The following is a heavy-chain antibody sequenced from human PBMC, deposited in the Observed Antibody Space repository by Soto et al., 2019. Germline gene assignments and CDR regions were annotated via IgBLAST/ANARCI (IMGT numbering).Heavy chain of an antibody. V-gene: IGHV4-39*01. CDR2: IYYSGST. Sequence: PSEARSLTCTVSGGSISSSSYYWGWIRQPPGKGLEWIGSIYYSGSTYYNPSLKSRVTISVDTSKNQFSLKLSSVTAADTAVYYCASPKIAFYNWFDPWGQGALVT. D-gene: IGHD3-3*02. CDR1: GGSISSSSYY. J-gene: IGHJ5*02. CDR3: ASPKIAFYNWFDP.